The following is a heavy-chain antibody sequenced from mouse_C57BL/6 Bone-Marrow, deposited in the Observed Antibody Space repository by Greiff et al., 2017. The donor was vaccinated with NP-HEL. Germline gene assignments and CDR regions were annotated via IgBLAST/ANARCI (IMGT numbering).Heavy chain of an antibody. V-gene: IGHV5-9*01. CDR2: ISGGGGNT. J-gene: IGHJ2*01. CDR1: GFTFSSYT. Sequence: EVKVIESGGGLVKPGGSLKLSCAASGFTFSSYTMSWVRQTPEKRLEWVATISGGGGNTYYPDSVKGRFTISRDNAKNTLYLQMSSLRSEDTALYYCARHAIVTRVYFDYWGQGTTLTVSS. CDR3: ARHAIVTRVYFDY. D-gene: IGHD2-5*01.